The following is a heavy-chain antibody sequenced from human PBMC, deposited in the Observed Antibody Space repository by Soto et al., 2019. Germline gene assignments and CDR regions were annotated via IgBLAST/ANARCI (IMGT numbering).Heavy chain of an antibody. CDR1: GGSFSGYY. J-gene: IGHJ5*02. CDR2: INHSGST. CDR3: ARGRRAWYYYGSGSYNWFDP. D-gene: IGHD3-10*01. Sequence: SETLSLTCAVYGGSFSGYYWSWIRQPPGKGLEWIGEINHSGSTNYNPSLKSRVTISVDTSKNQFPLKLSSVTAADTAVYYCARGRRAWYYYGSGSYNWFDPWGQGTLVTVSS. V-gene: IGHV4-34*01.